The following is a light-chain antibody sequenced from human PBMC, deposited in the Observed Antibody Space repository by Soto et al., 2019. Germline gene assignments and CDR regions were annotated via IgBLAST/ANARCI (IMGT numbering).Light chain of an antibody. V-gene: IGLV2-14*01. CDR2: EVS. J-gene: IGLJ1*01. Sequence: QSALTQPASVSGSPGQSIAISCTGTNSDVGAYNFVSWYQQYPGKAPKLIIHEVSNRPSGISDRFSGSKSGNTPSLTISGLQADDEADYYCSSFTTYNTRVFGTGTKLTVL. CDR1: NSDVGAYNF. CDR3: SSFTTYNTRV.